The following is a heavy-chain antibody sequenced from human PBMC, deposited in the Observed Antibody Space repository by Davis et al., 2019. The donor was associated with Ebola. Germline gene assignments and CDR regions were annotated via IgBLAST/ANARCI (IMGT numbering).Heavy chain of an antibody. J-gene: IGHJ4*02. CDR2: MNPHSGGT. Sequence: ASVKVSCKASGYTFTGYHMHWVRQAPGQGLEWMGRMNPHSGGTNYAQKFQGRVTMTRDTSISTAYMELSRLRSDDTAVFYCASTLRGLDFWGQGTLVTVSS. V-gene: IGHV1-2*06. CDR3: ASTLRGLDF. CDR1: GYTFTGYH.